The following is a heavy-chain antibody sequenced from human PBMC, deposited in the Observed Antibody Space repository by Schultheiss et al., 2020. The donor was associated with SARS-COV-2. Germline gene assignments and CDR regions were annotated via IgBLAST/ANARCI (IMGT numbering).Heavy chain of an antibody. CDR1: GGTFSSYT. V-gene: IGHV1-69*04. CDR2: IIPILGIA. CDR3: ARDPDLRFLEWPHLVV. Sequence: SVKVSCKASGGTFSSYTISWVRQAPGQGLEWMGRIIPILGIANYAQKFQGRVTITADKSTSTAYMELSRLRSDDTAVYYCARDPDLRFLEWPHLVVWGQGTLVTVSS. J-gene: IGHJ4*02. D-gene: IGHD3-3*01.